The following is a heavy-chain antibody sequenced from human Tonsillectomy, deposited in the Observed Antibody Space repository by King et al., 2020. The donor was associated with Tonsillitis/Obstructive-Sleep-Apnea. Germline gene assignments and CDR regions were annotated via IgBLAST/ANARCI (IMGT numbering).Heavy chain of an antibody. CDR1: GFTFSSYG. Sequence: VQLVESGGGVVQPGRSLRLSCAASGFTFSSYGMHWVRQAPGKGLKWVAVIWYDGSNKYYADSVKGRFTISRDNSKNTLYLQMNSLRAEDTAVYYCARDPRGGYCSSTSCYRGFLDYWGQGTLVTVSS. J-gene: IGHJ4*02. V-gene: IGHV3-33*01. CDR3: ARDPRGGYCSSTSCYRGFLDY. D-gene: IGHD2-2*01. CDR2: IWYDGSNK.